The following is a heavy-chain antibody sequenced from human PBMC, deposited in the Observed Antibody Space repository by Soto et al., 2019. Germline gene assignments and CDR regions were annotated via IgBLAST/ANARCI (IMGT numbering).Heavy chain of an antibody. Sequence: GGSLRLSCAASGFTFSSYAMSWVRQAPGKGLEWVSAISGSGGSTYYADSVKGRFTISRDNSKNTLYLQMNSLRAEDTAVYYCAKGGLRYFFWSGSWFDPWGQGTLVTVSS. CDR2: ISGSGGST. CDR1: GFTFSSYA. D-gene: IGHD3-3*01. J-gene: IGHJ5*02. CDR3: AKGGLRYFFWSGSWFDP. V-gene: IGHV3-23*01.